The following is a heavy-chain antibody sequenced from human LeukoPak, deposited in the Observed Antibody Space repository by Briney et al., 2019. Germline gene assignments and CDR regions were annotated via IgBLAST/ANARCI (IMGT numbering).Heavy chain of an antibody. CDR3: ARDKTRGYSYGYFDY. V-gene: IGHV1-69*05. Sequence: SVKVSCKASGGTFSSYAISWVRQAPGQGLEWMGGIIPIFGTANYAQRFQGRVTITTDESTSTAYMELSSLRSEDTAVYYCARDKTRGYSYGYFDYWGQGTLVTVSS. CDR2: IIPIFGTA. D-gene: IGHD5-18*01. J-gene: IGHJ4*02. CDR1: GGTFSSYA.